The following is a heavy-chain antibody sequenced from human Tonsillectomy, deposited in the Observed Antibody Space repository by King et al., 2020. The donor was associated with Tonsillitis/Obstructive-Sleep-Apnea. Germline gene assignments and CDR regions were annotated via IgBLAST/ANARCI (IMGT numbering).Heavy chain of an antibody. CDR1: GFTFSSYS. CDR2: ISGSSSFI. J-gene: IGHJ4*02. V-gene: IGHV3-21*01. D-gene: IGHD3-3*01. Sequence: VKLVESGGSLVKPGGSLRLYCAASGFTFSSYSMNWVRQAPGKGLEWVSSISGSSSFIYYADSVKGRFTISRDNAENSLYLQMNSLRAEDTAVYYCARAHIHYDFWSGYAGNWGQGTLVTVSS. CDR3: ARAHIHYDFWSGYAGN.